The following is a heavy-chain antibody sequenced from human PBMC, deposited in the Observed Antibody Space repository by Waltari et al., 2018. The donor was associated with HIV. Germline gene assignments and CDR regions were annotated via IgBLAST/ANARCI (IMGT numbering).Heavy chain of an antibody. V-gene: IGHV3-74*01. CDR2: STSEGSST. J-gene: IGHJ5*02. CDR3: ARESEGYYAAGTGNWFDP. D-gene: IGHD3-10*01. Sequence: EVQLVESGGGLVQPGGSLRLSCAASGFTFSSYCMHWFRQAPGKGLVGVSRSTSEGSSTSYADSGKGRSVIARDNAKNTLYLQMNSRRAEDTAVYYGARESEGYYAAGTGNWFDPWGQGTLVTVSS. CDR1: GFTFSSYC.